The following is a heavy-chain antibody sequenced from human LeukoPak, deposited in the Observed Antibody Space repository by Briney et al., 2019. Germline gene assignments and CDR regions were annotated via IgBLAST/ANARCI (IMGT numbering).Heavy chain of an antibody. D-gene: IGHD5-12*01. Sequence: GSLRLSCAASGFTFSNYGMHWVRQAPGKGLEWIGSIYHSGSTYYNPSLKSRVTISVDTSKNQFSLKLSSVTAADTAVYYCAREEVDIVATNYDYWGQGTLVTVSS. J-gene: IGHJ4*02. CDR1: GFTFSNYG. CDR2: IYHSGST. CDR3: AREEVDIVATNYDY. V-gene: IGHV4-38-2*02.